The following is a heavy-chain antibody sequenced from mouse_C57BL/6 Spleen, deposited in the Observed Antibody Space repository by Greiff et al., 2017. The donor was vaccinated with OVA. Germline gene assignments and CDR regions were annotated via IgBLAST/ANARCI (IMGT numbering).Heavy chain of an antibody. CDR2: ISNGGGST. CDR3: ARRGDYYGSSGDYFDY. Sequence: EVNVVESGGGLVQPGGSLKLSCAASGFTFSDYYMYWVRQTPEKRLEWVAYISNGGGSTYYPDTVKGRFTISRDNAKNTLYLQMSRLKSEDTAMYYCARRGDYYGSSGDYFDYWGQGTTLTVSS. CDR1: GFTFSDYY. V-gene: IGHV5-12*01. J-gene: IGHJ2*01. D-gene: IGHD1-1*01.